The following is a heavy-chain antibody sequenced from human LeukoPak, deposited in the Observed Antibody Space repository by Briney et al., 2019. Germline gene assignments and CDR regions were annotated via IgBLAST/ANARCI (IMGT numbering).Heavy chain of an antibody. J-gene: IGHJ4*02. Sequence: PSETLSLTCTVSGGSISSYYWSWIRQPPGKGLEWIGYIYYSRSTNYNPSLKSRVTISVDTSKNQFSLKLSSVTAADTAVYYCARDHLRTEIAAGFRYFDYWGQGTLVTVSS. D-gene: IGHD6-13*01. V-gene: IGHV4-59*01. CDR3: ARDHLRTEIAAGFRYFDY. CDR1: GGSISSYY. CDR2: IYYSRST.